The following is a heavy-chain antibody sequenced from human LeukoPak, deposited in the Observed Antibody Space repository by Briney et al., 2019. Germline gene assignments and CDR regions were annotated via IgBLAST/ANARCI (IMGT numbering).Heavy chain of an antibody. CDR2: IIPISGTA. CDR1: GGTFSTYA. Sequence: GASVKVSCKASGGTFSTYAINWVRQAPGQGLEWMGGIIPISGTANYAQRFQGRVTITADKSTTTAYMDLSSLRSEDTAVYYCARSRADYYHYYGMDVWGKGTTVTVSS. D-gene: IGHD3-10*01. CDR3: ARSRADYYHYYGMDV. J-gene: IGHJ6*04. V-gene: IGHV1-69*06.